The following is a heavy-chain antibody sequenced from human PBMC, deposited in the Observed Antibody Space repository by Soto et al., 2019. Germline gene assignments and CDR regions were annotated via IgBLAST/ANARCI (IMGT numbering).Heavy chain of an antibody. CDR2: INPSGGST. Sequence: QVQLVQSGAEVKKPGASVKVSCKASGYTFTSYYMHWVRQAPGQGLEWMGIINPSGGSTSYAQKFQGRVTMTRDTSTSTVYMELSSLRSEDTAVYYCARFPMASMIVVVGLDYWGQGTLVTVSS. J-gene: IGHJ4*02. CDR3: ARFPMASMIVVVGLDY. V-gene: IGHV1-46*01. D-gene: IGHD3-22*01. CDR1: GYTFTSYY.